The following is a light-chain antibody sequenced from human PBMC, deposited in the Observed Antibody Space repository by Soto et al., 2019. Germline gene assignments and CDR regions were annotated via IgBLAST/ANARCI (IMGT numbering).Light chain of an antibody. CDR2: DVS. J-gene: IGLJ2*01. V-gene: IGLV3-21*02. CDR3: QVWDAGSDHVV. CDR1: NIGGKS. Sequence: SYELTQPPSVSVAPGQTARITCGGNNIGGKSVHWYQQKPGQAPVLVVNDVSDRPSGIPERFSGSKSGNTATLTISRVEAGDEADYYCQVWDAGSDHVVFGGGTKVTVL.